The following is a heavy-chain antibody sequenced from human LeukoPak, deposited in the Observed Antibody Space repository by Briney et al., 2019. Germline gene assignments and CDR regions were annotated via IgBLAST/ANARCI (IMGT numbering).Heavy chain of an antibody. CDR1: GYTFTGYY. D-gene: IGHD2-15*01. CDR2: INPNSGGT. J-gene: IGHJ6*02. CDR3: ARRYSGGSYGMDV. V-gene: IGHV1-2*02. Sequence: ASVKVSCKASGYTFTGYYMHWVRQAPGQGLGWMGWINPNSGGTNYAQKFQSRVTMTRDTSISTAYMELSRLRSDDTAVYYCARRYSGGSYGMDVWGQGTTVTVSS.